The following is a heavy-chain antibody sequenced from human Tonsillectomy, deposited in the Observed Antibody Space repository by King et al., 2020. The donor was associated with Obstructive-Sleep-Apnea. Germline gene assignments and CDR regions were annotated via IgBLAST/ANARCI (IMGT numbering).Heavy chain of an antibody. CDR2: IYHSGST. J-gene: IGHJ5*02. Sequence: VQLQQWGAGLLKPSETLSLTCAVFGGSFSDYYWSWIRPPPGKGVEWSGEIYHSGSTNYNPSLKSRVNASVDTSKNQFSLKLNSVTAADTAVYYCARGSGAAAVNWFDPWGQGTLVTVSS. CDR3: ARGSGAAAVNWFDP. V-gene: IGHV4-34*01. CDR1: GGSFSDYY. D-gene: IGHD6-13*01.